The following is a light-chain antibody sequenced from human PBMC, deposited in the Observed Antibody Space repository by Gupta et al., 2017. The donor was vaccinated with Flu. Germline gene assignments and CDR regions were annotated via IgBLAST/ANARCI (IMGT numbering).Light chain of an antibody. Sequence: PATLSVSPGERATLSCRASQSVTSNLAWYQQKPGQAPRLLIYGASTRATGIPARFSGSGYGTEFTLTISSLQSEDFAVYYCQQYNDWPLTFGGGTKVEIK. CDR3: QQYNDWPLT. CDR1: QSVTSN. V-gene: IGKV3-15*01. CDR2: GAS. J-gene: IGKJ4*01.